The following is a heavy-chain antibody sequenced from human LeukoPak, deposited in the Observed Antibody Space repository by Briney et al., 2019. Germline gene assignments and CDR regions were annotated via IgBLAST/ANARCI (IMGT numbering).Heavy chain of an antibody. J-gene: IGHJ4*02. CDR2: IYYSGST. CDR1: GGSISSSSYY. CDR3: ARCYYDILTGYYNPGLFDY. V-gene: IGHV4-39*07. Sequence: KPSETLSLTCTVSGGSISSSSYYWGWIRQPPGKGLEWIGSIYYSGSTYYNPSLKSRVTISVDTSKNQFSLKLSSVTAADTAVYYCARCYYDILTGYYNPGLFDYWGQGTLVTVSS. D-gene: IGHD3-9*01.